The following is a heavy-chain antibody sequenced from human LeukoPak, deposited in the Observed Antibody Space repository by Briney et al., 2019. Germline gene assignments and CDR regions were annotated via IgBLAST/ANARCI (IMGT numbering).Heavy chain of an antibody. CDR1: GGSISGYF. CDR2: IYYTGST. D-gene: IGHD4-17*01. V-gene: IGHV4-59*08. Sequence: PSETLSPTCTVSGGSISGYFWSWFRQPPGKGLEWIGYIYYTGSTNYNPSLKSRVTISVDTSKNQFSLKLSSVTAADTALYHCARHVSVTPWYFDLWGRGTLATVSS. CDR3: ARHVSVTPWYFDL. J-gene: IGHJ2*01.